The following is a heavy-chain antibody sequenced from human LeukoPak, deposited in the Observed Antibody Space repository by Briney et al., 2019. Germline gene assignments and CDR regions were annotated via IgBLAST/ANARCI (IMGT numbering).Heavy chain of an antibody. CDR1: GFTFSSYS. V-gene: IGHV3-21*01. D-gene: IGHD6-13*01. CDR3: ARGTYSSSDRSWFDP. Sequence: GGSLRLSCAASGFTFSSYSMNWVCQAPGKGLEWVSSISSSSSYIYYADSVKGRFTISRDNAKNSLYLQMNSLRAEDTAVYYCARGTYSSSDRSWFDPWGQGTLVTVSS. J-gene: IGHJ5*02. CDR2: ISSSSSYI.